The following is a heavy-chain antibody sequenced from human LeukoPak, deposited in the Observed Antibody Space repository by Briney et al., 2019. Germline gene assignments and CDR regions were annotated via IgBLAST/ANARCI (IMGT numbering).Heavy chain of an antibody. CDR1: GFTVSTSY. CDR3: ARGYGSGWPDF. D-gene: IGHD6-25*01. J-gene: IGHJ4*02. Sequence: GGSLRLSCAASGFTVSTSYMNWVRQAPGKGLEWVSVIYGGGSTYYADSVRGRFTISRDNSKNMLYLQMNSLRAEDTAVYFCARGYGSGWPDFWGQGTLVTVSS. V-gene: IGHV3-53*01. CDR2: IYGGGST.